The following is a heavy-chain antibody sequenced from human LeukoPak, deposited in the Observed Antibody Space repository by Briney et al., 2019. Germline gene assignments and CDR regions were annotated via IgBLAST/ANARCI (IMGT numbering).Heavy chain of an antibody. D-gene: IGHD3-10*01. CDR3: ARTMVRGVQYFDY. V-gene: IGHV4-59*01. J-gene: IGHJ4*02. CDR2: IYSNGNT. CDR1: GGSIRSYY. Sequence: PSETLSLTCNVSGGSIRSYYWNWIRQPPGKGLEWIGYIYSNGNTNYNPSLNSRVTISVDMSKQQFSLKLTSVTAADTAVYFCARTMVRGVQYFDYWGQGTLVTVSS.